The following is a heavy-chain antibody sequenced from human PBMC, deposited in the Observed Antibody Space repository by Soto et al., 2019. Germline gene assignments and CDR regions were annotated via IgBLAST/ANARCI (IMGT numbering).Heavy chain of an antibody. D-gene: IGHD3-22*01. CDR2: ISAYNGNT. CDR1: GYTFTSYG. Sequence: GASVKVSCKASGYTFTSYGISWVRQAPGQGLEWMGWISAYNGNTNYAQKLQGRVTMTTDTSTSTAYMELRSLRSDDTAVYYCARDGPYYYDSSGYYYWGQGTLVTVSS. CDR3: ARDGPYYYDSSGYYY. J-gene: IGHJ4*02. V-gene: IGHV1-18*01.